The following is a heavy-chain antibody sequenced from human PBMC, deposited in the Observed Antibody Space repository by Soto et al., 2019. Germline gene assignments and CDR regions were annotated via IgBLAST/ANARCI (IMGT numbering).Heavy chain of an antibody. CDR3: ARDIGNDFWSGYYTGNWFDP. CDR2: IYYSGST. Sequence: SATLSLTCTVSGGSISSGVYYWSWIRQHPGKGLEWIGYIYYSGSTYYNPSLKSRVTISVDTSKNQFSLKLSSVTAADTAVYYCARDIGNDFWSGYYTGNWFDPWGQGTLVTVSS. J-gene: IGHJ5*02. D-gene: IGHD3-3*01. CDR1: GGSISSGVYY. V-gene: IGHV4-31*03.